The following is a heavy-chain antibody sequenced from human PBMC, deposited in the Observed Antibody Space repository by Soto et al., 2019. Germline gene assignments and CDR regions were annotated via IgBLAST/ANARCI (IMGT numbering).Heavy chain of an antibody. Sequence: QVHLVESGGGVVQPGRSLRLSCVASGFTFSNFAMHWVRQAPGKGLEWVAVIWDDGSNENYGDSVKGRFTISRDNSKKTLHLQMNSLRREDTALYYCARDRYGSQTLFDSWGQGTLVTVSS. D-gene: IGHD3-10*01. V-gene: IGHV3-33*01. CDR2: IWDDGSNE. J-gene: IGHJ4*02. CDR1: GFTFSNFA. CDR3: ARDRYGSQTLFDS.